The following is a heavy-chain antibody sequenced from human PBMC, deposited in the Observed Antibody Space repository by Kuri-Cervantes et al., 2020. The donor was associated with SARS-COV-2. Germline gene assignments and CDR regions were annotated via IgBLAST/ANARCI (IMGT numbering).Heavy chain of an antibody. CDR1: GFPFSSYF. CDR3: ATGVNHGGLTIFGVVIPPFDC. J-gene: IGHJ4*02. V-gene: IGHV3-74*03. Sequence: GESLKISCAASGFPFSSYFMHWVRQAPGKGLVWVSRINRDETSRTYADSVKGRFTISRDNAKNTLYLQMNSLRAEDTAVYYCATGVNHGGLTIFGVVIPPFDCWGQGTLVTVSS. CDR2: INRDETSR. D-gene: IGHD3-3*01.